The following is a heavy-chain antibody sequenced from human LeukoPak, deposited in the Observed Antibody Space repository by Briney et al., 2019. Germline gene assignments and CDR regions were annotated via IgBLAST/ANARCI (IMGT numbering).Heavy chain of an antibody. V-gene: IGHV1-3*01. CDR2: INVDSGNT. Sequence: ASVKVSCKASGYSFTSYAMHWVRQALGQRPEWMGWINVDSGNTKYSEKFQDRVTITRDTSAGTAYVELSRLSSEDTAVYYCARVFNYLYNWFDPWGQGTLVTVSS. CDR1: GYSFTSYA. D-gene: IGHD2/OR15-2a*01. J-gene: IGHJ5*02. CDR3: ARVFNYLYNWFDP.